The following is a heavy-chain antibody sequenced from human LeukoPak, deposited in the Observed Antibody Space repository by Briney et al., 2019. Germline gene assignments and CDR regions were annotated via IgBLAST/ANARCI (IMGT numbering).Heavy chain of an antibody. CDR3: AKDPRTWFGELSPYYYYGVDV. D-gene: IGHD3-10*01. CDR2: ISYDGSNK. CDR1: GFTFSSYG. J-gene: IGHJ6*02. Sequence: GRSLRLSCAASGFTFSSYGMHWVRQAPGKGLEWVAVISYDGSNKYYADSVKGRFTISRDNSKNTLYLQMNSLRAEDTAVYYCAKDPRTWFGELSPYYYYGVDVWGQGTTVTVSS. V-gene: IGHV3-30*18.